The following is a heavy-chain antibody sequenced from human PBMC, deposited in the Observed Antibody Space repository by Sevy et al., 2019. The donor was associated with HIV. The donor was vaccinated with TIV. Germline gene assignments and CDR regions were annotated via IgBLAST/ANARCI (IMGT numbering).Heavy chain of an antibody. CDR2: LSFGCGKI. Sequence: GESLKISCAASGFAFYDYSMSWIRQAPGKGLEWVASLSFGCGKINYADSVKGRFTISGDHSKNSFYPQMDNLRVEDTALYYCAREGCTRAHDYWGQGTRVTVSS. D-gene: IGHD2-8*01. J-gene: IGHJ4*02. V-gene: IGHV3-23*01. CDR1: GFAFYDYS. CDR3: AREGCTRAHDY.